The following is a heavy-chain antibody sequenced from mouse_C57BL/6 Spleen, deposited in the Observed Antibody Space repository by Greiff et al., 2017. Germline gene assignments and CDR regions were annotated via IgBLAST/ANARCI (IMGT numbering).Heavy chain of an antibody. Sequence: QVQLKQPGAELVKPGASVKLSCKASGYTFTSYWMHWVKQRPGQGLEWIGMIHPNSGSTNYNEKFKSKATLTVDKSSSTAYMQLSSLTSEDSAVYYCGRDYGSSYYFDYWGQGTTLTVSS. V-gene: IGHV1-64*01. CDR3: GRDYGSSYYFDY. CDR1: GYTFTSYW. CDR2: IHPNSGST. J-gene: IGHJ2*01. D-gene: IGHD1-1*01.